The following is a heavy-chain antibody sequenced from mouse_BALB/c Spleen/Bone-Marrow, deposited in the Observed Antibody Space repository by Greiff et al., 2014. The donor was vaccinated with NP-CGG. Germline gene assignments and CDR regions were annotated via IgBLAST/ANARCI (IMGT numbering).Heavy chain of an antibody. V-gene: IGHV14-3*02. J-gene: IGHJ4*01. D-gene: IGHD2-14*01. CDR2: IDPANGNT. CDR1: GFNIKDTY. CDR3: AQGYDWAMDY. Sequence: VQLKQSGAELVKPGASVKLSCTASGFNIKDTYMHWVKQRPEQGLGWIGRIDPANGNTKYDPKFQGRATITADTSSNTAYLQLNSLTSEDTAVYYCAQGYDWAMDYWGQGTSVTVSS.